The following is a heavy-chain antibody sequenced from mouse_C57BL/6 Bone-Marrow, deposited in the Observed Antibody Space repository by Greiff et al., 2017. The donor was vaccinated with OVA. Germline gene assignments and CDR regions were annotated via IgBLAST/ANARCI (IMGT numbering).Heavy chain of an antibody. CDR1: GYTFTSYW. J-gene: IGHJ3*01. CDR2: IYPGSGST. D-gene: IGHD1-1*01. V-gene: IGHV1-55*01. Sequence: QVQLQQPGAELVKPGASVKMSCKASGYTFTSYWITWVKQRPGQGLEWIGDIYPGSGSTNYNEKFKSKATLTVDTSSSTAYMQLSSLTSEDSAVYYCACFYYYGSSPVAYWGQGTLVTVSA. CDR3: ACFYYYGSSPVAY.